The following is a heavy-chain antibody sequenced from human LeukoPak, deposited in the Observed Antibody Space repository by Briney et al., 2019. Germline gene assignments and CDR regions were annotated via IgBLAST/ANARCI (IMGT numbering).Heavy chain of an antibody. Sequence: PGGSLRLSCAASGFTFSSYGMHWVRQAPGKGLEWVAVIWYDGSNKYYADSVKGRFTISRDNSKNTLYLQMNSLRAEDTAVYYCARDKFEGSGVAGHAGMSYWGQGTLVTVSS. CDR1: GFTFSSYG. CDR2: IWYDGSNK. D-gene: IGHD6-19*01. V-gene: IGHV3-33*01. J-gene: IGHJ4*02. CDR3: ARDKFEGSGVAGHAGMSY.